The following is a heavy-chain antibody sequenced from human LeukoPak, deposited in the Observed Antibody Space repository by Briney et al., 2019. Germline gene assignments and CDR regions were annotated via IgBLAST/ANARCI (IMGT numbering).Heavy chain of an antibody. J-gene: IGHJ6*03. Sequence: SETLSLTCTVSGGSISSHYWSWIRQPPGKGLEWIGEINHSGSTNYNPSLKSRVTISVDTSKNQFSLKLSSVTAADTAVYYCARLEYSSSRYYYYYMDVWGKGTTVTVSS. CDR1: GGSISSHY. V-gene: IGHV4-34*01. CDR3: ARLEYSSSRYYYYYMDV. D-gene: IGHD6-6*01. CDR2: INHSGST.